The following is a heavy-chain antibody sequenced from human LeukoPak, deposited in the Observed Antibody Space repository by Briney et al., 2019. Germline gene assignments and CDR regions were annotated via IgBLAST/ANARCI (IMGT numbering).Heavy chain of an antibody. CDR2: IYWNSANT. CDR3: ARRSGRHYGPTDS. Sequence: PGGSLRLSCASSGFTFDDYGMSWVRQSPGKGLEWISDIYWNSANTGYADSVKGRFTTSRDNAKNSLYLQMNSLSAEDTALYYCARRSGRHYGPTDSWGQGTLVTVSS. D-gene: IGHD4-17*01. J-gene: IGHJ4*02. CDR1: GFTFDDYG. V-gene: IGHV3-20*04.